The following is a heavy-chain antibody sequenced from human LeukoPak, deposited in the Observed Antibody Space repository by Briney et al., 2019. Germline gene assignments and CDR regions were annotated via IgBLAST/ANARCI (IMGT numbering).Heavy chain of an antibody. CDR2: IWYDGTNK. CDR1: GFTFSSYG. Sequence: GKSLRLSCAASGFTFSSYGMHWVRQAPGKALEWVAVIWYDGTNKYYADSVKGRFTISRDNSDNMLYLQMNSLRGDDTGVYFCARAVDPFDYWGQGTLVTVSS. V-gene: IGHV3-33*01. J-gene: IGHJ4*02. CDR3: ARAVDPFDY.